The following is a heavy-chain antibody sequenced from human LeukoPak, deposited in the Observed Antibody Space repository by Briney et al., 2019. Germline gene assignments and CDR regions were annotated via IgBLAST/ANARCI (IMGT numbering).Heavy chain of an antibody. CDR1: GYTFTSYY. CDR3: ARDRDYDILSWHAFDI. Sequence: ASVKVSCKASGYTFTSYYMHWVRQAPGQGLEWMGIINPSVGSTSYAQKFQGRVTMTRDTSTSTVYMELSSLRSEDTAVYYCARDRDYDILSWHAFDIWGQGTMVGVPS. D-gene: IGHD3-9*01. J-gene: IGHJ3*02. V-gene: IGHV1-46*01. CDR2: INPSVGST.